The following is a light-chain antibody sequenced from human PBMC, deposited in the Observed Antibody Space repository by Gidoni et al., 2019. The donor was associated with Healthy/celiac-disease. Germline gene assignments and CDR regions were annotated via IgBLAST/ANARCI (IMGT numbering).Light chain of an antibody. CDR3: QAWDSSTYVV. CDR2: KDN. Sequence: SYELTQPPSVSVSPGQTASITCSGDKVGDKYACWYQQKPGQSPVLVIYKDNKRPSGIPERFSGSNSGNTATLTISGTQAMDEADYYCQAWDSSTYVVFGGGTKLTVL. V-gene: IGLV3-1*01. J-gene: IGLJ2*01. CDR1: KVGDKY.